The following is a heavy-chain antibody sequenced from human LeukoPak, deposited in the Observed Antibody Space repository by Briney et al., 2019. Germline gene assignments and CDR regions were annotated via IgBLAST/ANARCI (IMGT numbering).Heavy chain of an antibody. V-gene: IGHV1-2*06. CDR1: GYTFTGYY. CDR2: INPNSGGT. D-gene: IGHD4-17*01. CDR3: VRRSRTVHAFDI. Sequence: GASVKVSCKASGYTFTGYYMHWERQAPGQGLEWMGRINPNSGGTNYAQKFQGRATMTRDTSISTAYMELSRLRSDDTAVYYCVRRSRTVHAFDIWGQGTMVTVSS. J-gene: IGHJ3*02.